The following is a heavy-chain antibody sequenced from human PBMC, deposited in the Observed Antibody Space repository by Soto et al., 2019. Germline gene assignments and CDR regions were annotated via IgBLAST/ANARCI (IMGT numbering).Heavy chain of an antibody. V-gene: IGHV4-59*01. Sequence: QVQLQESGPGLVKPSETLSLTCTVSGGSINDYYCSWTLQPPGKGLEWIAYGLRPDYTGYNPSLRNRVTISADTSKNQFSLRLISVTAADTAVYYCVAGPDRAKSAYWGQGTLVTVSS. CDR1: GGSINDYY. CDR3: VAGPDRAKSAY. J-gene: IGHJ4*01. CDR2: GLRPDYT.